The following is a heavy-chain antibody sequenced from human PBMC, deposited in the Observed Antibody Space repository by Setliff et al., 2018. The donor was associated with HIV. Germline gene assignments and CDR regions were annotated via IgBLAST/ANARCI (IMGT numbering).Heavy chain of an antibody. CDR2: IYYSGST. CDR1: GGSISSYY. Sequence: SETLSLTCTVSGGSISSYYWSRIRQPPGKGLEWIGYIYYSGSTNYNPSLKSRVTISVDTSKNQFSLKLSSVTAADTAVYYCARDTRYRDGIDYWGQGTLVTVSS. D-gene: IGHD1-1*01. CDR3: ARDTRYRDGIDY. J-gene: IGHJ4*02. V-gene: IGHV4-59*01.